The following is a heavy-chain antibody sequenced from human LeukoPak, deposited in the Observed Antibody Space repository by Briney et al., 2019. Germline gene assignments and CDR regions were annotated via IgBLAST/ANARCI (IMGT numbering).Heavy chain of an antibody. CDR1: GFTFSNYA. J-gene: IGHJ4*02. V-gene: IGHV4-38-2*01. CDR3: ARSIQITYYDYVWGSYRPRPYFDY. D-gene: IGHD3-16*02. Sequence: KSGGSLRLSCAASGFTFSNYAMIWVRQAPGKGLEWIGSIYYSGSTYYNPSLKSRVTISVDTSKNQFSLKLSSVTAADTAVYYCARSIQITYYDYVWGSYRPRPYFDYWGQGTLVTVSS. CDR2: IYYSGST.